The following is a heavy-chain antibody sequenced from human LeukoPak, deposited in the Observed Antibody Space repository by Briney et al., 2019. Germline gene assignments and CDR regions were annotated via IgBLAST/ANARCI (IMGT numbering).Heavy chain of an antibody. CDR2: ISDAGDRT. CDR1: GFTFGNDA. D-gene: IGHD6-19*01. Sequence: GGSLRLSCAASGFTFGNDAMNWVRRAPGKGLEWVSGISDAGDRTYYAASVKGRFTISRDNSKNTLYLQMNSLRAEDTAIYFCAKDRSVAVTNTDGYFDYWGQGTLVTVSP. V-gene: IGHV3-23*01. CDR3: AKDRSVAVTNTDGYFDY. J-gene: IGHJ4*02.